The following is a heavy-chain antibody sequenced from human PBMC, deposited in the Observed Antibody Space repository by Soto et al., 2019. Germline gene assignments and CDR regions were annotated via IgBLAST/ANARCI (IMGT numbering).Heavy chain of an antibody. D-gene: IGHD6-13*01. V-gene: IGHV3-23*01. Sequence: EVQLLESGGGLVQPGGSLRLSCAASGFTFSSYAMSWVRQAPGKGLEWVSAISGSGGSTYYADSVKGRFTISRDNCKNTLYLQMNRLRADDTAVYSCAKLSGSSWLSHYWRQGTLVTVS. CDR3: AKLSGSSWLSHY. J-gene: IGHJ4*02. CDR2: ISGSGGST. CDR1: GFTFSSYA.